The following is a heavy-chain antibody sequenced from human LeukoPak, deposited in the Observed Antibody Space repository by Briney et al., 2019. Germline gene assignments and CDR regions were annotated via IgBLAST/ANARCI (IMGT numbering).Heavy chain of an antibody. CDR2: LGSAGDT. D-gene: IGHD3-22*01. V-gene: IGHV3-13*01. Sequence: GGSLRLSCAASGFNFNNYDMHWVRQVPGKGLEWVSALGSAGDTYYPDSVRGRFTISKETAKNSLYLQMTSLRAEDTAVYYCARTDSSGYEEAFDIWGQGTMVTVSS. CDR3: ARTDSSGYEEAFDI. J-gene: IGHJ3*02. CDR1: GFNFNNYD.